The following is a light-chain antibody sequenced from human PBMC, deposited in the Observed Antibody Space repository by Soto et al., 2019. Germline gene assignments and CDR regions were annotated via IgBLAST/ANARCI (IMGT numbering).Light chain of an antibody. Sequence: QPVLTQSPSASASLGASVKLTCTLSSGHSSYAIAWHQQQPEKGPRYLMKLNSDGSHSKGDGIPDRFSGSSSGAERYLTIAGLQAEDAADYYCQTWGTGIRVFGGGTQLTVL. CDR1: SGHSSYA. V-gene: IGLV4-69*01. CDR2: LNSDGSH. J-gene: IGLJ3*02. CDR3: QTWGTGIRV.